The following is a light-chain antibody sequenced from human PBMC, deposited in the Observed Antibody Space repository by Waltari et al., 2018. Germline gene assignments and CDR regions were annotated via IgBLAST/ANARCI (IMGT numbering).Light chain of an antibody. CDR3: SSYTTSTTLL. V-gene: IGLV2-14*01. Sequence: QSALTQPASVSGSPGQSITISCTGSSTDVGAYNFVSWYQQPPGKVPKLKLYDVGNRPPGISHRFTASKSGNPASLTISGLQEEDEGEYYCSSYTTSTTLLFGTGTRLTVL. CDR2: DVG. CDR1: STDVGAYNF. J-gene: IGLJ1*01.